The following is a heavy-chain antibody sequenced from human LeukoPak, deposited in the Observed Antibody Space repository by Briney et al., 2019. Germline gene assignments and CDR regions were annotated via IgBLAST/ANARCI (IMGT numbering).Heavy chain of an antibody. CDR2: IYYSGST. J-gene: IGHJ4*02. D-gene: IGHD2-15*01. Sequence: SETLSLTCTVSGGSISSSSYYWGWIRQPPGKGLEWIGSIYYSGSTYYNPSLKSRVTISVDTSKNQFSLKLSSVTAADTAVYYCARDGWGGLLPFDYWGQGTLVTVSS. CDR1: GGSISSSSYY. CDR3: ARDGWGGLLPFDY. V-gene: IGHV4-39*07.